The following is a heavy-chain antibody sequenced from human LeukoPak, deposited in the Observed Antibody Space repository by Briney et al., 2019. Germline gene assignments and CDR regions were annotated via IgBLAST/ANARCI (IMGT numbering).Heavy chain of an antibody. J-gene: IGHJ3*02. Sequence: GSLRVSCAASGFVFSRYWMHWVRQAPGKGLLWVSRINSDGSSTYYADSVKGRFTTSRGNAKNALHLQMNSLTAEDTAVYYCVLDLFSSFAFDIWGQGRMASVSS. CDR1: GFVFSRYW. CDR3: VLDLFSSFAFDI. CDR2: INSDGSST. D-gene: IGHD3/OR15-3a*01. V-gene: IGHV3-74*01.